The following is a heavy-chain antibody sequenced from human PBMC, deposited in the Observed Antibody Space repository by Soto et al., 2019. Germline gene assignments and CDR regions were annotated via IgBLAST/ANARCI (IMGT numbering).Heavy chain of an antibody. V-gene: IGHV3-30*03. J-gene: IGHJ4*02. CDR1: GFTFSSYG. CDR3: AREPLSLD. Sequence: PGGSLRLSCAASGFTFSSYGMHWVRQAPGKGLEWVAFISYDGSDKYYVDTVKGRLTISRDNSKNTLYLQINSLRAEDTAVYYCAREPLSLDWGQGTLVTVSS. CDR2: ISYDGSDK.